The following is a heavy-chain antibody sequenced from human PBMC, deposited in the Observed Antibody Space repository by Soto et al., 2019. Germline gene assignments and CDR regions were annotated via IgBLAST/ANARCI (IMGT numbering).Heavy chain of an antibody. CDR3: ARAYTSSWYWWFDP. CDR1: GFTFSNYW. CDR2: MSSDGSST. J-gene: IGHJ5*02. Sequence: PGGSLRLSCAASGFTFSNYWMHWVRQAPGKGLVWVSRMSSDGSSTSYADSVKGRVTISRDNAKNTLYLQMNSLRAEDTAVYLCARAYTSSWYWWFDPWGQGTLVTVSS. D-gene: IGHD6-13*01. V-gene: IGHV3-74*01.